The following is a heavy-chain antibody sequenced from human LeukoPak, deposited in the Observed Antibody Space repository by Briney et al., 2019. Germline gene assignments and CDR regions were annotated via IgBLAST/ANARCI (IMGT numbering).Heavy chain of an antibody. J-gene: IGHJ4*02. V-gene: IGHV3-33*01. Sequence: GSLRLSCAASGFIFSHYALRWVRQAPGKGLEWVAVIWSDGTNRYYADSVKGRFSISRDDSQKRVFLQMNNLRADDTAVYYCARDAQRGFDYSNSLQYWGQGALVTVSS. D-gene: IGHD4-11*01. CDR3: ARDAQRGFDYSNSLQY. CDR2: IWSDGTNR. CDR1: GFIFSHYA.